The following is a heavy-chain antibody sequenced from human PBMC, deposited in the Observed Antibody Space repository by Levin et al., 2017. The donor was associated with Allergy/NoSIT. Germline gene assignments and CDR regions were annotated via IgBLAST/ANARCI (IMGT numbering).Heavy chain of an antibody. CDR1: GGSISSGDYY. D-gene: IGHD1-26*01. CDR2: ISYSGNT. Sequence: LRLSCKVSGGSISSGDYYWSWVRQHSGKGLEWIGYISYSGNTNYSPSLKSRVTISADTSEEQFSLKVTSVTAADTAVYYCVRERRYGGFGRYYYYMDVWGEGITVTVSS. CDR3: VRERRYGGFGRYYYYMDV. J-gene: IGHJ6*03. V-gene: IGHV4-31*03.